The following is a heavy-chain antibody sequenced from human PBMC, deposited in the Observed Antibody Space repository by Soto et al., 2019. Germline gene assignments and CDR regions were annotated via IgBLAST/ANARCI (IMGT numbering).Heavy chain of an antibody. J-gene: IGHJ4*02. CDR3: ARSDTTVVHGGYFDS. CDR2: IYHSGDT. CDR1: GSTISGSFW. Sequence: SETLSLTCAVSGSTISGSFWWSWGRQPPGKGLEWIGEIYHSGDTNYNPSLKSRVTISVDKSKNQFSLNLRSVTAADTAVYYCARSDTTVVHGGYFDSWDQGSLVTVSS. V-gene: IGHV4-4*02. D-gene: IGHD5-18*01.